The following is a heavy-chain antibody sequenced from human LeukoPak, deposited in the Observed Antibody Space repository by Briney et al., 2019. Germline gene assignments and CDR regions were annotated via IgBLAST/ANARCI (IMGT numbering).Heavy chain of an antibody. D-gene: IGHD2-8*01. CDR3: AKAAVPGTKYYFDS. CDR1: GFTFSNYA. Sequence: GGSLRLSCAASGFTFSNYAMGWVRRAPGKGLEWVSSISGSGSSTYYADSVKGRFTISRDSSKDTLYLQMNTLRAEDTALYYCAKAAVPGTKYYFDSWGQGTLVTVSS. V-gene: IGHV3-23*01. CDR2: ISGSGSST. J-gene: IGHJ4*02.